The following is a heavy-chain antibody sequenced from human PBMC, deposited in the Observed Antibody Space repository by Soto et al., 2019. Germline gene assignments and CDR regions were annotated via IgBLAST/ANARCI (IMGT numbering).Heavy chain of an antibody. CDR3: ARAEVVVAAPEYFQH. J-gene: IGHJ1*01. V-gene: IGHV4-30-2*01. CDR1: GGSISSGGYS. Sequence: SETLSLTCAVSGGSISSGGYSWSWIRQPPGKGLEWIGYIYHSGSTYYNPSLKSRVTISVDTSKNQFSLKLSSVTAADTAVYYCARAEVVVAAPEYFQHWGQGTLVTVSS. CDR2: IYHSGST. D-gene: IGHD2-15*01.